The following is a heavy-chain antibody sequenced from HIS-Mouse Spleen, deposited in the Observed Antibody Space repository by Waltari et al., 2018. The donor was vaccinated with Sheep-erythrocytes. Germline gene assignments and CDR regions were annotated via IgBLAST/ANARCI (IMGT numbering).Heavy chain of an antibody. CDR1: GGSISRGGYY. CDR3: ARLITMVRGVTWYFDL. V-gene: IGHV4-31*03. J-gene: IGHJ2*01. CDR2: LYYMGRT. D-gene: IGHD3-10*01. Sequence: QVQLQESGPGLVKPSQTLSLTCTVSGGSISRGGYYWSWIRQHPGKGLEWIGYLYYMGRTYDNPYVKRRVTIAGETSKNQFSLKLSSVTAADTAVYYGARLITMVRGVTWYFDLWGRCTLVTVSS.